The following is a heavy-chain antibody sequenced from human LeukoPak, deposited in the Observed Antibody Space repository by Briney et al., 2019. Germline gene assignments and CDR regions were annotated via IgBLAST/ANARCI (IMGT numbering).Heavy chain of an antibody. CDR2: ISAYNGNT. J-gene: IGHJ4*02. Sequence: GASVKVSCKASGYTFTSYYMHWVRQAPGQGLEWMGWISAYNGNTNYAQKLQGRVTMTTDTSTSTAYMELRSLRSDDTAVYYCARAPTRVGATYFDYWGQGTLVTVSS. V-gene: IGHV1-18*04. D-gene: IGHD1-26*01. CDR3: ARAPTRVGATYFDY. CDR1: GYTFTSYY.